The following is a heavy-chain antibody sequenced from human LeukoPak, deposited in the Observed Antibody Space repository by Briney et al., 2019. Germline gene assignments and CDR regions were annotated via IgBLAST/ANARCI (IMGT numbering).Heavy chain of an antibody. CDR1: GYTFTSYF. CDR3: ARDPADYGDYDY. V-gene: IGHV1-46*01. CDR2: INPSGGST. D-gene: IGHD4-17*01. J-gene: IGHJ4*02. Sequence: ASVKVSCKAPGYTFTSYFMHWVRQAPGQGLDWMGIINPSGGSTSYAQKFQGRVTMTRDTSTSTVYMELSSLRSEDTAVYYCARDPADYGDYDYWGQGTLVTVSS.